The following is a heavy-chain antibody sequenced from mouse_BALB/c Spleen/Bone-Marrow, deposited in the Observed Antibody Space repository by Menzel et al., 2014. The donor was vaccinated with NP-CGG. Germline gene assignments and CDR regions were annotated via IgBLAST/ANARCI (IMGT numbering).Heavy chain of an antibody. J-gene: IGHJ2*01. CDR2: ITRGGNT. CDR3: ARGEIYYYGSTHYFDY. Sequence: EVQLVESGRGLVKPGGSLKLSCAASGFTFSSYAMSWVRQTPEKRLEWVASITRGGNTYYPDSVKGRFTISRDNARDILYLQMSSLRSEDTAMYYCARGEIYYYGSTHYFDYWGQGTTLTVSS. D-gene: IGHD1-1*01. V-gene: IGHV5-6-5*01. CDR1: GFTFSSYA.